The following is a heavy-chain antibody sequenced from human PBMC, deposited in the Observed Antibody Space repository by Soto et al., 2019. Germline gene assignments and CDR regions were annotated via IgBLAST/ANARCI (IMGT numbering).Heavy chain of an antibody. CDR2: LIPILGIA. CDR3: AREGSSSWYWFDP. V-gene: IGHV1-69*08. D-gene: IGHD6-13*01. J-gene: IGHJ5*02. CDR1: GGTFSSYT. Sequence: QVQLVQSGAEVKKPGSSVKVSCKASGGTFSSYTISWVRQAPGQGHEWMGRLIPILGIANYAQKFQGRVTITADKSTSTAYMELSSLRSEDTAVYYCAREGSSSWYWFDPWGQGNLVTVSS.